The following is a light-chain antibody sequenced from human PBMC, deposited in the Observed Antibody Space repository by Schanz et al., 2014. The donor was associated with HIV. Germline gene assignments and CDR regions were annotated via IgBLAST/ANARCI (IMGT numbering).Light chain of an antibody. Sequence: EIVLTQSPGTLSLSPGERATLSCRASQSVSSSYLAWYQQKPGQAPRLLIYGASNRATGVPDRFSGSGSGTDFTLTISRREPEDSAVYYCQQYGSSPGTFGQGTKLEIK. V-gene: IGKV3-20*01. J-gene: IGKJ2*01. CDR2: GAS. CDR1: QSVSSSY. CDR3: QQYGSSPGT.